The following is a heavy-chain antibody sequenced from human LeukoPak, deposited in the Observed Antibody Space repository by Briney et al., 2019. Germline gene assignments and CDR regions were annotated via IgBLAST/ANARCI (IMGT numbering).Heavy chain of an antibody. V-gene: IGHV4-4*02. CDR1: GGSISSNKW. Sequence: SETLSLTRAVSGGSISSNKWWSWVRQPPGKGLEWIGEIYHSGSTNYNPPLKSRVTISVDKSKNQFSLKLSSVTAADTAMYYCAREGSSGYSIDPWGQGTLVTVSS. D-gene: IGHD3-22*01. CDR2: IYHSGST. CDR3: AREGSSGYSIDP. J-gene: IGHJ5*02.